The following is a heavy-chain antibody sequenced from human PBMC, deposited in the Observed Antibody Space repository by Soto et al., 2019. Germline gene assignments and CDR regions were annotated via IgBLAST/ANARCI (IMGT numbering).Heavy chain of an antibody. V-gene: IGHV4-4*02. Sequence: SETLSLTCGVSGDSISSSNWWSWVRQPPGKGLEWIGEIYHSGSTNYNPSLKNRVTISVDKSKNQFSLKLSSVTAADTAVYYCARAAPFGDFDYWGQGILVTVSS. CDR2: IYHSGST. D-gene: IGHD3-10*01. CDR1: GDSISSSNW. CDR3: ARAAPFGDFDY. J-gene: IGHJ4*02.